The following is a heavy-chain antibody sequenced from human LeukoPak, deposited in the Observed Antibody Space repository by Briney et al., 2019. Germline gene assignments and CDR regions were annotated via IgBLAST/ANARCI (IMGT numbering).Heavy chain of an antibody. CDR2: IHHSETT. V-gene: IGHV4-4*02. J-gene: IGHJ4*02. CDR1: GGSISSSNW. D-gene: IGHD6-19*01. CDR3: ARGGRGYSSGWYGPSFDY. Sequence: SGTLSLTCAVSGGSISSSNWWSWVRQPPGKGLEWIGEIHHSETTNYNPSLKSRVTISVDKSKNQFSLRLSSVTAADTAMYYCARGGRGYSSGWYGPSFDYWGQGTLVTVSS.